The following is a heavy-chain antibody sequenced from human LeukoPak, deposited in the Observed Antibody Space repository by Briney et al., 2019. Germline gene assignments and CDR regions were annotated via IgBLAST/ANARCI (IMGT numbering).Heavy chain of an antibody. CDR1: GFTFSSYA. V-gene: IGHV3-30*04. J-gene: IGHJ5*02. CDR3: ARERERFFNL. D-gene: IGHD3-3*01. CDR2: ISYDGSNK. Sequence: GGSLRLSCAASGFTFSSYAMSWVRQAPGKGLEWVAFISYDGSNKYYADSVKGRFTISRDNSKNTLYLQMNSLRAEDTAVYYCARERERFFNLWGQGTLVTVSS.